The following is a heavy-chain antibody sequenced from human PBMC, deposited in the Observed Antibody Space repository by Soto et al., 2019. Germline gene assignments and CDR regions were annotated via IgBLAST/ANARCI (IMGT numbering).Heavy chain of an antibody. D-gene: IGHD1-7*01. V-gene: IGHV3-23*01. Sequence: GXSLRLSCATSGLTFSNYAMSWFRQAPVWGLEWVSSMSGSSSTTYYADSVRGRFTISRDRSKNTLYLQMSSLRAEDTALYYCAKNQERELPRVIDFWGQGTLVTVSS. CDR2: MSGSSSTT. J-gene: IGHJ4*02. CDR3: AKNQERELPRVIDF. CDR1: GLTFSNYA.